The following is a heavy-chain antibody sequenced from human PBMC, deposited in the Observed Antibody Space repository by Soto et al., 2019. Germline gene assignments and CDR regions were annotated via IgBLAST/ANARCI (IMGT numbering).Heavy chain of an antibody. V-gene: IGHV3-30*18. Sequence: GGSLRLSCAASGFTFSSYAMHWVRQAPGKGLEWVAVISYDGSNKYYADSVKGRFTISRDNSKNTLYLQMNSLRAEDTAVYYCAKDQENYYDSSGYFDYWGQGTLVTVSS. CDR1: GFTFSSYA. CDR3: AKDQENYYDSSGYFDY. J-gene: IGHJ4*02. CDR2: ISYDGSNK. D-gene: IGHD3-22*01.